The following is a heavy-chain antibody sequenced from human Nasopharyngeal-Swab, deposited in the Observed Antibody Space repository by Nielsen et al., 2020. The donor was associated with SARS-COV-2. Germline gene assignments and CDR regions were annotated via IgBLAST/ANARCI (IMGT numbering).Heavy chain of an antibody. J-gene: IGHJ4*02. CDR1: GFIFSASA. CDR2: IGDKDHNYAT. CDR3: TTDFYFDY. V-gene: IGHV3-73*01. Sequence: GESLKISCAASGFIFSASAMHWVRQASGKGLEWLGRIGDKDHNYATTYGASVKGRFTISRDDSQNMAFLQLDSLKSEDTALYYCTTDFYFDYWGQGTLVTVSS.